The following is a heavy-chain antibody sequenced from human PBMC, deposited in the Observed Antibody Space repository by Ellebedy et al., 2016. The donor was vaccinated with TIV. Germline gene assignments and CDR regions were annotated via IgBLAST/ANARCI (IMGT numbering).Heavy chain of an antibody. CDR2: IYSSGST. D-gene: IGHD2-21*02. CDR3: AREFDDYFFDY. Sequence: SETLSLTCTVSGGSISSSSYYWGWIRQPPGKGPEWIGSIYSSGSTYYNPSLKNRVTISVDTSKNQFSLKLSSVTAADTAVYYCAREFDDYFFDYWGQGTLVTVSS. CDR1: GGSISSSSYY. V-gene: IGHV4-39*02. J-gene: IGHJ4*02.